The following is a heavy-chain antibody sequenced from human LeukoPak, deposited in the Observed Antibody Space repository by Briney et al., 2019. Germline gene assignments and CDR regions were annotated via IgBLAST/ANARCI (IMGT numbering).Heavy chain of an antibody. CDR2: ISSSSSYI. V-gene: IGHV3-21*01. Sequence: GGSLRLSCAASGFTFSSYSMNWVRQAPGKGLEWVSSISSSSSYIYYADSVKGRFTISRDNAKNSLYLQMNSLRAEDTAVYYCARALEDLTYYYDSSGYYYGGSFDYWGQGTLVTVSS. CDR1: GFTFSSYS. J-gene: IGHJ4*02. CDR3: ARALEDLTYYYDSSGYYYGGSFDY. D-gene: IGHD3-22*01.